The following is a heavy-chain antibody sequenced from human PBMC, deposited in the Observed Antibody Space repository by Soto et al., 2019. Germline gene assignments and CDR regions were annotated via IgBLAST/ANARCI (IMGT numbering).Heavy chain of an antibody. J-gene: IGHJ4*02. CDR2: ISAYNGNT. CDR1: GYTFTSYG. V-gene: IGHV1-18*01. D-gene: IGHD6-13*01. Sequence: ASVKVSCTASGYTFTSYGISWVRQAPGQGLEWMGWISAYNGNTNYAQKLQGRVTMTTDTSTSTAYMELRSLRSDDTAVYYCARDEGYSSSWYQKFDYWGQGTLVTVSS. CDR3: ARDEGYSSSWYQKFDY.